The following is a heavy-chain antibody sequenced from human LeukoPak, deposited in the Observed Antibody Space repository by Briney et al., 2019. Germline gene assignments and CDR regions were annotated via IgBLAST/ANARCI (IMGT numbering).Heavy chain of an antibody. CDR2: ISSSDSPI. CDR1: GFTFSSYE. D-gene: IGHD2-8*02. J-gene: IGHJ4*02. Sequence: GGSLRLSCAPSGFTFSSYEINWVRQVPGKGLEWVSYISSSDSPIYYEESVKGRFTISRDNAKSSLYLQMNSLRAEDTAVYYCARERTGSYFDYWGQGTLVTVSS. V-gene: IGHV3-48*03. CDR3: ARERTGSYFDY.